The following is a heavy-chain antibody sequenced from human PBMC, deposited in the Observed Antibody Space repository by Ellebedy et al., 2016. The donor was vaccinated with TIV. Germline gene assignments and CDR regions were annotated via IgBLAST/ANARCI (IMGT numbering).Heavy chain of an antibody. J-gene: IGHJ6*02. Sequence: KVSXXGSGYSFTSYWIGWVRQMPGKGLEWMGIIYPGDSDTRYSPSFQGQVTISADKSISTAYLQWSSLKASDTAMYYCARQASTAHDYYYYGMDVWGQGTTVTVSS. V-gene: IGHV5-51*01. D-gene: IGHD4-17*01. CDR3: ARQASTAHDYYYYGMDV. CDR1: GYSFTSYW. CDR2: IYPGDSDT.